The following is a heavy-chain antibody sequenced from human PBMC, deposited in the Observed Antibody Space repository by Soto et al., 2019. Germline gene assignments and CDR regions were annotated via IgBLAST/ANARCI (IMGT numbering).Heavy chain of an antibody. CDR3: ARDDIAVAGISTYYYYGMDV. V-gene: IGHV3-11*01. Sequence: QVQLVESGGGLVKPGGSLRLSCAASGFTFSDYYMSWIRQAPGKGLEWVSYISTSGSTIYYADSVKGRFTISRDSAKNSLYLQMNSLPAEDTAVYYCARDDIAVAGISTYYYYGMDVWGQGTTVTVSS. CDR1: GFTFSDYY. D-gene: IGHD6-19*01. CDR2: ISTSGSTI. J-gene: IGHJ6*02.